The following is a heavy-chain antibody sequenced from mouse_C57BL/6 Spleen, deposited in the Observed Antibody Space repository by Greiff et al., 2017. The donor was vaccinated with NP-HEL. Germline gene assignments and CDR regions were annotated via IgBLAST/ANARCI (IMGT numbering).Heavy chain of an antibody. J-gene: IGHJ2*01. Sequence: VQLKQPGAELVKPGASVKLSCKASGYTFTSYWMHWVKQRPGQGLEWIGMIHPNSSSTNYNEKFKSKATLTVDKSSSTAYMQLSSLTSEDSAVYYCARNWDGDYWGQGTTLTVSS. CDR1: GYTFTSYW. CDR2: IHPNSSST. D-gene: IGHD4-1*01. CDR3: ARNWDGDY. V-gene: IGHV1-64*01.